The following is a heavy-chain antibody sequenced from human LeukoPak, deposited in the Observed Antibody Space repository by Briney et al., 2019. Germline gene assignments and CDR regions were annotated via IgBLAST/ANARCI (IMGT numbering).Heavy chain of an antibody. J-gene: IGHJ4*02. CDR2: ISGSGGST. V-gene: IGHV3-23*01. CDR1: GFTFSSYG. CDR3: ARGATRRYLYFDY. Sequence: PGGSLRLSCAASGFTFSSYGMSWVRQAPGKGLEWVSAISGSGGSTYYADSVKGRFTISRDNSKNTLYLQMNSLRAEDTAVYYCARGATRRYLYFDYWGQGTLVTVSS. D-gene: IGHD1-26*01.